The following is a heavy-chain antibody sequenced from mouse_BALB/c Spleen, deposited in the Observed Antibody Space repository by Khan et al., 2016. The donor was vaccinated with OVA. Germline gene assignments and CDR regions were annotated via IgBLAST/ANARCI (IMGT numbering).Heavy chain of an antibody. V-gene: IGHV3-2*02. CDR3: ARKDYYDYDPFPY. J-gene: IGHJ3*01. Sequence: EVQLQESGPGLVKPSQSLSLTCTVTGYSITSEYTWNWIRQFPGNKLEWMGFISYSGNTRYNPSLKSRISITRDKSKNQFFLQLNSVTSEDTATYYCARKDYYDYDPFPYWGKGTLVTVSA. CDR2: ISYSGNT. CDR1: GYSITSEYT. D-gene: IGHD2-4*01.